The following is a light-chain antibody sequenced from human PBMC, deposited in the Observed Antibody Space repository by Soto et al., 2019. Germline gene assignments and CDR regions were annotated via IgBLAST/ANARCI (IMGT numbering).Light chain of an antibody. CDR2: GAS. V-gene: IGKV3-20*01. CDR1: QSFSSSF. CDR3: QHYGSPPAWT. J-gene: IGKJ1*01. Sequence: EIVLAQSPGTLSLSPGERATLSCRASQSFSSSFLAWYQQKPGQAPRLLIYGASSRATGTPDRFSGSGSGADFTLSISRLEPEDSAVYYCQHYGSPPAWTFGQGTKVEVK.